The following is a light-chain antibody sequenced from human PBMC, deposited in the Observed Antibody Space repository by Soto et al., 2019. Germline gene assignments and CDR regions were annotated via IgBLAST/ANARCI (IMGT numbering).Light chain of an antibody. V-gene: IGKV1-5*03. J-gene: IGKJ1*01. CDR3: QQYHIYSGT. CDR2: RAS. CDR1: QSISTW. Sequence: DIQMTQSPSSLSASVGDRVTITCRASQSISTWLAWFQQKPGKAPKLLIYRASSLESGAPSRFSGTGSGTEFTLTISSLQPDDFATYYCQQYHIYSGTFGQGTKVDI.